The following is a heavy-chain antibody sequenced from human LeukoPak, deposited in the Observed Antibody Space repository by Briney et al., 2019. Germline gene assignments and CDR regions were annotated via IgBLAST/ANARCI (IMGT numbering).Heavy chain of an antibody. J-gene: IGHJ4*02. V-gene: IGHV3-48*01. CDR2: ISSGSSTI. Sequence: PGGSLRLSCAASGVTFSSYSMNWVRQAPGKGLKWLSYISSGSSTIYYADSVKGLFTISRDNTKNSLYLQRNSLRAEYTAVYYCAREVTNDYWGQGTLVTVPS. CDR3: AREVTNDY. CDR1: GVTFSSYS.